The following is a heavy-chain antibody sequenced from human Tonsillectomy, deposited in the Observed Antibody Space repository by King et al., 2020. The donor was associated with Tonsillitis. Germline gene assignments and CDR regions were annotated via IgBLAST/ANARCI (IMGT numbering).Heavy chain of an antibody. CDR3: ARDLGTSVASYFDY. Sequence: EGQLVQSGGGLVKPGGSLRLSCAASGFTFSSYSMNWVRQAPGKGLEWVSSISSSSSYIYYVDSVKGRFTISRDNAKNSLYLQMNSLRAEDTAVYYCARDLGTSVASYFDYWGQGTLVTVSS. J-gene: IGHJ4*02. CDR2: ISSSSSYI. D-gene: IGHD5-12*01. V-gene: IGHV3-21*01. CDR1: GFTFSSYS.